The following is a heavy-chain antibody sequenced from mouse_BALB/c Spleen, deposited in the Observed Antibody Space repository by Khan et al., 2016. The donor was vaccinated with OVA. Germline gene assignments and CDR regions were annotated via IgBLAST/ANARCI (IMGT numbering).Heavy chain of an antibody. J-gene: IGHJ3*01. CDR3: AREGYYGNYRAWFVY. Sequence: QVQLKQSGPELVKPGASVRISCKASGYTFTDYYINWMKQRPGQGLDWIGWIYPGNVNTKYNEKFKDKATLTADKSSSTAYMQLSILTSEDSAVYFCAREGYYGNYRAWFVYWGQGTLVTVSA. CDR2: IYPGNVNT. V-gene: IGHV1S56*01. CDR1: GYTFTDYY. D-gene: IGHD2-1*01.